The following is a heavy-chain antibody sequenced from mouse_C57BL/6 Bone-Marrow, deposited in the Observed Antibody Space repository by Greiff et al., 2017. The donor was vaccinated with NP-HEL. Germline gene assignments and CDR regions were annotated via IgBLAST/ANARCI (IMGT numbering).Heavy chain of an antibody. CDR3: ARRGYGSSYDY. CDR1: GYAFSSYW. CDR2: IYPGDGGT. V-gene: IGHV1-80*01. D-gene: IGHD1-1*01. J-gene: IGHJ2*01. Sequence: VQLQQSGAELVKPGASVKISCKASGYAFSSYWMNWVKQRPGKGLEWIGQIYPGDGGTNYNEKFKSKATLTVDKSSSTAYMQLSSLTSEDSAVYYCARRGYGSSYDYWGQGTTLTVSS.